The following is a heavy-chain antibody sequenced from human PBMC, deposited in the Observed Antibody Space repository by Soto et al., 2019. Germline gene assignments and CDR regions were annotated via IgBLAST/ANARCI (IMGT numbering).Heavy chain of an antibody. CDR1: GGSITSSGSS. V-gene: IGHV4-39*01. J-gene: IGHJ5*02. D-gene: IGHD1-26*01. CDR3: ARHGMGAAGWFDP. CDR2: IFYTGNT. Sequence: PSEILSLTCTVSGGSITSSGSSWAWLRQTPGKGLEGIGSIFYTGNTYYNPSLWSRVTISADTSKNQFSLKMTSVTAADTAVYYCARHGMGAAGWFDPWGQGTLVTVSS.